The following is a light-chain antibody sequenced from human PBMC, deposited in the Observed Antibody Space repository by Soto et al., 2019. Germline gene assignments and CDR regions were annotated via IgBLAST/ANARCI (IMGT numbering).Light chain of an antibody. V-gene: IGKV1-5*03. CDR2: EAS. J-gene: IGKJ1*01. CDR1: QNINGW. CDR3: QQYDAYSWT. Sequence: DIQMTQSPSSLSASVGDRVTIKGRASQNINGWLAWYQQKPGKAPKLLIYEASTLERGVPSRFGGSGSGTEFTLTISSLQSDDFGTYYCQQYDAYSWTFGQGTKVDIK.